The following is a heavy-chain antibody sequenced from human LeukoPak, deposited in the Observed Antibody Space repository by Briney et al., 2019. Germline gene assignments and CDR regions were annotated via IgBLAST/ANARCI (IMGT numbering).Heavy chain of an antibody. D-gene: IGHD3-3*01. J-gene: IGHJ6*02. CDR3: ARFTYYDFWSGPPSAYGMDV. CDR1: GYTFTSYD. Sequence: ASVKVSCKASGYTFTSYDIDWVRQATGQGLEGMGWMNPNSGNTGYAQKFQGRGTMTRNTSISTAYMELSSLRSEDTAVYYCARFTYYDFWSGPPSAYGMDVWGQGTTVTVSS. V-gene: IGHV1-8*01. CDR2: MNPNSGNT.